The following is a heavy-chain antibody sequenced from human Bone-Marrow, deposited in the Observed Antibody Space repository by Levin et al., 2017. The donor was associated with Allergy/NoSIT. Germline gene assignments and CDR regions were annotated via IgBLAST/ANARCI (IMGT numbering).Heavy chain of an antibody. CDR2: IYYRGST. J-gene: IGHJ6*02. CDR1: GGSMNSSHYY. Sequence: ESLKISCTVSGGSMNSSHYYWAWLRQPPGKGLEWLACIYYRGSTYYNPSLKSRLTMSVDTSKNQFSLRLSSVTAADTAVYYCARHEGGYYYYGLNVWGQGTTVTVSS. CDR3: ARHEGGYYYYGLNV. V-gene: IGHV4-39*01.